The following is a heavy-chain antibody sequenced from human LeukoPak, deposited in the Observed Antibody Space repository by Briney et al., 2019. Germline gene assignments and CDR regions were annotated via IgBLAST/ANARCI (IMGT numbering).Heavy chain of an antibody. CDR1: GFTLSNYA. CDR2: ISYDGSNT. V-gene: IGHV3-30-3*01. Sequence: QTGGSLRLSCAASGFTLSNYAMHWVRQAPGKGLEWVAVISYDGSNTYYADSVKGRFTISRDNSKNTLYLQMNSLRAEDTAVYYCARDWNFGAIAVAYFFDYWGQGTLVTVSS. J-gene: IGHJ4*02. CDR3: ARDWNFGAIAVAYFFDY. D-gene: IGHD6-19*01.